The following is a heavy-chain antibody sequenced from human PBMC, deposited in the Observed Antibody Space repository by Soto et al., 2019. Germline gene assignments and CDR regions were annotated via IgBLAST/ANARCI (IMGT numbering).Heavy chain of an antibody. CDR2: INHSGST. V-gene: IGHV4-34*01. CDR3: ASHWNRYYYGMDV. CDR1: GGSFSGYY. Sequence: ETLSLTCAVYGGSFSGYYWSWIRQPPGKGLEWIGEINHSGSTNYNPSLKSRVTISVDTSKNQFSLKLSSVTAADTAVYYCASHWNRYYYGMDVWGQGATVTVSS. D-gene: IGHD1-1*01. J-gene: IGHJ6*02.